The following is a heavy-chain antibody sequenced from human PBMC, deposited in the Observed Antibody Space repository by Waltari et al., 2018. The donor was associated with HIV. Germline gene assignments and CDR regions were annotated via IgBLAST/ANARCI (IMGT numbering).Heavy chain of an antibody. CDR2: TYYRSKWYN. Sequence: QVPLQQSGPGLVTPSQTLPLPCAIAASSLSSNSPAWNWIRQSPSRGLEWLGRTYYRSKWYNDYAVSVKSRNSIDPDTSKNQFSLQLKSVTPEDTAVYYCARLTGDDGGGYWGQGTLVTVSS. CDR3: ARLTGDDGGGY. CDR1: ASSLSSNSPA. D-gene: IGHD7-27*01. V-gene: IGHV6-1*01. J-gene: IGHJ4*02.